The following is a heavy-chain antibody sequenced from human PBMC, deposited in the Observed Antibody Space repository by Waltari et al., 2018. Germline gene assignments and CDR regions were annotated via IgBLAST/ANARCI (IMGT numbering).Heavy chain of an antibody. Sequence: EVQLVESGGGLIQPGGSLRLSCAASGFTVSSNYMSWVRQAPGKGLGWVSVSYRGGSTYYADSVKGRFTISRDNSKNTLYLQMNSLRAEDTAVYYCAREGSGWSYYYYGMDVWGQGTTVTVSS. J-gene: IGHJ6*02. D-gene: IGHD6-19*01. CDR3: AREGSGWSYYYYGMDV. CDR1: GFTVSSNY. V-gene: IGHV3-53*01. CDR2: SYRGGST.